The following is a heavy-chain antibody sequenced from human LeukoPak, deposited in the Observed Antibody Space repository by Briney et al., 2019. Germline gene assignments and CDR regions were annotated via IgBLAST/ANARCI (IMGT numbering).Heavy chain of an antibody. CDR3: ARGPAGYSSSCDFDY. D-gene: IGHD6-13*01. CDR1: GFTFSSYS. CDR2: ISSSSSYI. J-gene: IGHJ4*02. V-gene: IGHV3-21*01. Sequence: GGSLRLSCAASGFTFSSYSMNWVRQAPGKGLEWVSSISSSSSYIYYADSVKGRFTISRDNAKNSLYLQMNSLRAEDTAVYYCARGPAGYSSSCDFDYWGRGTLVTVSS.